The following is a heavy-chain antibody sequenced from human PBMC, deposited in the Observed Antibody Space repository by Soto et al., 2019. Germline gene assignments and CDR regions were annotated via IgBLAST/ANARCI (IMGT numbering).Heavy chain of an antibody. CDR1: GGSISRYY. CDR3: ARGGRRSMFTPYYFDY. Sequence: SGTPSPTCTVSGGSISRYYLGWIRQPPGKGLEWIGYIYYSGSTNYNPSLKSRVTISVDTSKNQFSLKLSSVTAADTAAYYCARGGRRSMFTPYYFDYWGQGTLVTVSS. CDR2: IYYSGST. D-gene: IGHD3-10*02. J-gene: IGHJ4*02. V-gene: IGHV4-59*01.